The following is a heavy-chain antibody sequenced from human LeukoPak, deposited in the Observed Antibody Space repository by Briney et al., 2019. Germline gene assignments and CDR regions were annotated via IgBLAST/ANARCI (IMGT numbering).Heavy chain of an antibody. CDR1: GGSIGSSSYF. Sequence: PSETLSLTCTASGGSIGSSSYFWGWIRPPSGKGLEWIGSFSYRGGAYHNPSLASRVTISRGTSTSQFSLKLRSVTAADTAVYYCARQVARSLISLRLVSLDSFDIWGQGTTVTVSS. CDR3: ARQVARSLISLRLVSLDSFDI. J-gene: IGHJ3*02. D-gene: IGHD3-10*01. CDR2: FSYRGGA. V-gene: IGHV4-39*07.